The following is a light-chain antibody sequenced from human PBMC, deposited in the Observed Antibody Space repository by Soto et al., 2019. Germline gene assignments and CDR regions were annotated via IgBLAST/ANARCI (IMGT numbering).Light chain of an antibody. V-gene: IGKV3-20*01. Sequence: EIVLTQSPGTLSLSPGERATFSCRPSQSVSTTSLAWYQQKPGLPPRLLMYATSSRATGIPDRFTGSGSATDFTLTISRVEPGDSAVYYCQQYSGSPFTFGQGTKLEI. CDR2: ATS. CDR1: QSVSTTS. CDR3: QQYSGSPFT. J-gene: IGKJ2*01.